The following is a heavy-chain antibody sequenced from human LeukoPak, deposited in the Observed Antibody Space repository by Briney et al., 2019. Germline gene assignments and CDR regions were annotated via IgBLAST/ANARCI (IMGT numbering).Heavy chain of an antibody. CDR2: INHSGST. CDR3: ARGSRHMDV. V-gene: IGHV4-34*01. J-gene: IGHJ6*03. Sequence: SETLSLTCAVYGGSFSGYYWSWIRQPPGKGLEWLGEINHSGSTNYNPSLKSRVTISVDTSNNQCSLKLSSVTAADTAVYYCARGSRHMDVWGKGTTVTVSS. CDR1: GGSFSGYY.